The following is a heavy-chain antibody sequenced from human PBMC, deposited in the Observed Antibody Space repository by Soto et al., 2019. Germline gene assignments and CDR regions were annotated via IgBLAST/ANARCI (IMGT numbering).Heavy chain of an antibody. Sequence: EVQLVESGGDLVQPGGSLRLSCAVSGFTFSDHYMDWVSQAPGKWLEWVGRIRNIANSYTTDYAASVKGRFTFSRDDSKNSLYLQMNSLKTEDTAMYYCARRITGTPPADGGSWGQGTLVTVSS. V-gene: IGHV3-72*01. J-gene: IGHJ5*02. CDR2: IRNIANSYTT. CDR3: ARRITGTPPADGGS. D-gene: IGHD1-7*01. CDR1: GFTFSDHY.